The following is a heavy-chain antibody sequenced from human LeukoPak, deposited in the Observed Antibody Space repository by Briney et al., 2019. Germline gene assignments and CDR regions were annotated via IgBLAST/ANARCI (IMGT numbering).Heavy chain of an antibody. CDR2: IYTSGST. Sequence: SETLSLTCTVSGGSISSGSYYWSWIRQPAGKGLEWIGRIYTSGSTTYNSSLKSRVTISLDTSKNHFSLKLSSATAADTAVYFCARGRVSSSTWYSTYYYYFYMDVWGKGTTVTVSS. CDR3: ARGRVSSSTWYSTYYYYFYMDV. CDR1: GGSISSGSYY. D-gene: IGHD6-13*01. J-gene: IGHJ6*03. V-gene: IGHV4-61*02.